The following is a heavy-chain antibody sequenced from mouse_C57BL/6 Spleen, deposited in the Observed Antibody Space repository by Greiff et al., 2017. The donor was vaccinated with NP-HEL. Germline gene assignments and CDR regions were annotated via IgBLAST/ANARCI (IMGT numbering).Heavy chain of an antibody. J-gene: IGHJ3*01. CDR3: ARGTDGYYLGFAY. CDR1: GYAFSSSW. CDR2: IYPGDGDT. D-gene: IGHD2-3*01. Sequence: QVQLQQSGPELVKPGASVKISCKASGYAFSSSWMNWVKQRPGKGLEWIGRIYPGDGDTNYNGKFKGKATLTADKSSSTAYMQLSSLTSEDSAVYFCARGTDGYYLGFAYWGQGTLVTVSA. V-gene: IGHV1-82*01.